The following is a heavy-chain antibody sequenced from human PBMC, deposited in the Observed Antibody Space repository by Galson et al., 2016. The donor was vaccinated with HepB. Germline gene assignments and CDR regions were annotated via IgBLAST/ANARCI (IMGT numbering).Heavy chain of an antibody. V-gene: IGHV4-39*01. Sequence: SETLSLTCTVSGGSISSSSYFWAWIRQPPGKGLDWIGSIYYSGTTHYNPSLQSRVSISVNTTKNQFSLRVTSVSAADTAMYSLARQDRAGLVNFWGQGTMVTVSS. CDR2: IYYSGTT. D-gene: IGHD6-19*01. J-gene: IGHJ3*01. CDR3: ARQDRAGLVNF. CDR1: GGSISSSSYF.